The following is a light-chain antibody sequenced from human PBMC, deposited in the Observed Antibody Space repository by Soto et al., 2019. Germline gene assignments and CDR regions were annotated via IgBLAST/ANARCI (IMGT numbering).Light chain of an antibody. Sequence: EIVMTQSPVTLSVSPGERATLSCMASQSVSNNLAWYQQKPGQAPRLLIFSASSRATGSPARFSGSGSGTDFNLTISSLQSEDFAIYLCQEDNNWPRTCGQGTKVEMK. CDR2: SAS. V-gene: IGKV3D-15*01. CDR3: QEDNNWPRT. CDR1: QSVSNN. J-gene: IGKJ1*01.